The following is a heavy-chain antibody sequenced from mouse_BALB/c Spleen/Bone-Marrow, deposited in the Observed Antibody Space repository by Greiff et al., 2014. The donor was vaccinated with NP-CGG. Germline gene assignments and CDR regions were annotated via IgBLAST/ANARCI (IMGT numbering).Heavy chain of an antibody. CDR1: GFTFTDYY. V-gene: IGHV7-3*02. J-gene: IGHJ2*01. CDR3: ARDKGRVFFDY. Sequence: VQLKESGGGLVQPGGSLRLSCATSGFTFTDYYMNWVRQPPGKALGWLGFIRNKANGYTTEYSASVKGRFTISRDNSQNILYLQMNTLRAEDSATYYCARDKGRVFFDYWGQGTTLTVSS. CDR2: IRNKANGYTT.